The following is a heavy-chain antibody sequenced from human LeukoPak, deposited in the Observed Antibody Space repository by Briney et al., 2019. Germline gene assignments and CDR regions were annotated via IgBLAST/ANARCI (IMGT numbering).Heavy chain of an antibody. CDR2: IMIGGDGK. CDR3: ARDHYDSMDY. J-gene: IGHJ4*02. CDR1: GFTFNNYA. D-gene: IGHD3-22*01. Sequence: GGSLRLSCAGSGFTFNNYAMSWVRRAPRKGLEWVSTIMIGGDGKHYADSVKGRFTISRDNSKNTLYLQMNSLRAEDTAVYYCARDHYDSMDYWGQGTLVTVSS. V-gene: IGHV3-23*01.